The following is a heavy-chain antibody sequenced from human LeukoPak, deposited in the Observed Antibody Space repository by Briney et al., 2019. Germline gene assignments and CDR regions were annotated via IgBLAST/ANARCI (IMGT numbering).Heavy chain of an antibody. V-gene: IGHV4-4*02. J-gene: IGHJ4*02. D-gene: IGHD2-2*01. CDR2: IYHSGST. Sequence: SETLSLTCAVSGGSTSSSNWWSWVRQPPGKGLEWIGEIYHSGSTNYNPSLKSRVTISVDKSKNQFSLKLSSVTAADTAVYYCARIVVVPAAIEYYFDYWGQGTLVTVSS. CDR3: ARIVVVPAAIEYYFDY. CDR1: GGSTSSSNW.